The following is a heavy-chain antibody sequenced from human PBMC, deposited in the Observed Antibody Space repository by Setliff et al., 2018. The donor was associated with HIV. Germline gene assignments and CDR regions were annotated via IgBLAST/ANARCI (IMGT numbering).Heavy chain of an antibody. J-gene: IGHJ4*02. CDR3: ARENNFDY. CDR1: GFTFSNYG. Sequence: TGGSLRLSCAASGFTFSNYGMHWVRQAPGKGLEWVSVIWYDGSNKYYTASVKGRFTISRDNAKNSLYLQMNSLRVEDSALYYCARENNFDYWGQGTLVTVSS. V-gene: IGHV3-33*01. CDR2: IWYDGSNK.